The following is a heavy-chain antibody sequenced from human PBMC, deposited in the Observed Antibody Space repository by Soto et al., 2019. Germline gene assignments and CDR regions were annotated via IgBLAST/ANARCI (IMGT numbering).Heavy chain of an antibody. V-gene: IGHV1-2*04. Sequence: ASVKVSCKASGYTFTGYYMHWVLQAPGEGLEWMGWINPNSGGTNYAQKFQGWVTMTRDTSISTAYMELSRLRSDDTAVYYCARAGYCSGGSCYGMDVWGQGTTVTVSS. CDR1: GYTFTGYY. D-gene: IGHD2-15*01. J-gene: IGHJ6*02. CDR2: INPNSGGT. CDR3: ARAGYCSGGSCYGMDV.